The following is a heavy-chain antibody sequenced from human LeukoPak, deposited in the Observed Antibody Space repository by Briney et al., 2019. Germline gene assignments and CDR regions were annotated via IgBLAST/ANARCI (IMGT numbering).Heavy chain of an antibody. CDR1: GFTFSSYA. CDR3: AKDGLAYGSGSYWPSHYGMDV. D-gene: IGHD3-10*01. Sequence: PGGSLRLSCAASGFTFSSYAMHWVRQAPGKGLEWVAVISYDRSNKYYADSVKGRFTISRDNSKNTLYLQMSSLRAEDTAVYYCAKDGLAYGSGSYWPSHYGMDVWGQGTTVTVSS. J-gene: IGHJ6*02. CDR2: ISYDRSNK. V-gene: IGHV3-30*04.